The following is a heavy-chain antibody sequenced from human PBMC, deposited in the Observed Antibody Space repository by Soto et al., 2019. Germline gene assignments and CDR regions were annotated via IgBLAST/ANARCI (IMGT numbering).Heavy chain of an antibody. D-gene: IGHD5-18*01. CDR2: IHYTGST. CDR3: ARGLDGGYTNAYDN. V-gene: IGHV4-31*02. J-gene: IGHJ4*02. Sequence: WTWIRQRPGKGLEWIAYIHYTGSTNYNPSLKSRLTVSLDTSKNLFSLNLKSVTAADTAVYFCARGLDGGYTNAYDNWGQGTLVTVSS.